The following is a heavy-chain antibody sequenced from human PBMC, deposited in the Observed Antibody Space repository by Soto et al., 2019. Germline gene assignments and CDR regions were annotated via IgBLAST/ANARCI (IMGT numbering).Heavy chain of an antibody. Sequence: PGGSLILSCAVSGFNVSNNYMSWVRQAPGKGLEWVSVIYRGVATYYADSVRGRFTISRDTSKNTVYLQMNSLRAEDTAVYYCARDRSDSSRADSFDVWGQGTMVTVS. CDR3: ARDRSDSSRADSFDV. J-gene: IGHJ3*01. CDR2: IYRGVAT. V-gene: IGHV3-53*01. D-gene: IGHD6-25*01. CDR1: GFNVSNNY.